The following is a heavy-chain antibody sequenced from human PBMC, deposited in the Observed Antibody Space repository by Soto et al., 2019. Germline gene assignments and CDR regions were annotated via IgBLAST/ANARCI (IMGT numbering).Heavy chain of an antibody. CDR2: LYNTDGT. V-gene: IGHV4-59*01. CDR1: GASISRYY. Sequence: QVRLQESGPGLVKPSETLSLTCTVSGASISRYYWSWIRQSPGKGLEWIGYLYNTDGTIYNPSLESTVNIAADRSQNHFSLKMNSVTAADTAVYYCARGLGGYCGVDCYLLDVWGPGATVTVSS. D-gene: IGHD2-21*02. J-gene: IGHJ6*02. CDR3: ARGLGGYCGVDCYLLDV.